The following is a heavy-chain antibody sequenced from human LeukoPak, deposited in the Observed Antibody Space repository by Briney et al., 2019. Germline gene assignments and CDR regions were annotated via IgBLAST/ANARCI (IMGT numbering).Heavy chain of an antibody. CDR2: ISGSGSST. CDR1: GFTFSSYA. J-gene: IGHJ4*02. D-gene: IGHD3-22*01. V-gene: IGHV3-23*01. Sequence: GGSLRLSCAASGFTFSSYAMNWVRQAPGKGLEWVSTISGSGSSTYYADSVKGRFTISRDNSKNTLYLQMNNLRAEGTAVYYCAKDPAGGASSDYYYPSFDYWGQGTLVTVSS. CDR3: AKDPAGGASSDYYYPSFDY.